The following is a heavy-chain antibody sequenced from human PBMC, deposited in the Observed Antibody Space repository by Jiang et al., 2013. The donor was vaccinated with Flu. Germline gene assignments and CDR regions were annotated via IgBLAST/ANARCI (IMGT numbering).Heavy chain of an antibody. CDR2: INPSGGST. CDR3: ARLIAARPGWFDP. D-gene: IGHD6-6*01. Sequence: SGAEVKKPGASVKVSCKASGYTFTSYYMHWVRQAPGQGLEWMGIINPSGGSTSYAQKFQGRVTMTRDTSTSTVYMELSSLRSEDTAVYYCARLIAARPGWFDPVGPGNPGHRLL. J-gene: IGHJ5*02. CDR1: GYTFTSYY. V-gene: IGHV1-46*01.